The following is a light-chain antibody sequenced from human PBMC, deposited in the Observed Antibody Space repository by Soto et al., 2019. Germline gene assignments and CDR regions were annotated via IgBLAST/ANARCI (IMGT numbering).Light chain of an antibody. J-gene: IGKJ4*01. CDR1: QSISNN. V-gene: IGKV3-15*01. CDR2: SAT. CDR3: QQYNNWPLT. Sequence: ETVMTQSPATLSVSPGERATLSCRAGQSISNNLAWYQQNPGQAPRLLIYSATTRATGIPSRFSGSGSGTEFTLTISSLQSEDFAVYYCQQYNNWPLTFGGGTKVEIK.